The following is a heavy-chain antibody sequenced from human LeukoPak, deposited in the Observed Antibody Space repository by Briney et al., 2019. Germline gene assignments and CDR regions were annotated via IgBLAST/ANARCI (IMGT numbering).Heavy chain of an antibody. CDR3: ARDGDGYYPHFDN. V-gene: IGHV4-30-4*01. J-gene: IGHJ4*02. CDR1: GGPINTDNY. CDR2: IYYSGGT. Sequence: PSQTLSLTCTVSGGPINTDNYWSWIRQTPGKGLEWIGHIYYSGGTFYSPSLKSQLTISIDTSKNQFSLKLTSVTAADTAVYYCARDGDGYYPHFDNWGQGTLVPVSS. D-gene: IGHD3-22*01.